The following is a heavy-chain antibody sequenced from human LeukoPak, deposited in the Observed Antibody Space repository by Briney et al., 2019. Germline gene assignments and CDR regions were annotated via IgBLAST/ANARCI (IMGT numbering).Heavy chain of an antibody. D-gene: IGHD1-14*01. V-gene: IGHV3-74*01. J-gene: IGHJ4*02. Sequence: PGGSLRLSCAASGFTFSSYWMHWVRQAPGKGLVWVSRITTDGTSTYYAGSVKGRFTISRDNANNLLYLQMNSLRGEDTAVYYCTRDRSRAEDDWGQGTLVTVSS. CDR2: ITTDGTST. CDR1: GFTFSSYW. CDR3: TRDRSRAEDD.